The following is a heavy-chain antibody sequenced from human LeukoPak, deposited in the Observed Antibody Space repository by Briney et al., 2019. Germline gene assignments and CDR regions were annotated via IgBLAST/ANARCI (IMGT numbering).Heavy chain of an antibody. CDR2: IYYSGST. Sequence: PSETLSLTCTVSSGSISSSSYYWGWIRPPPGKGLEWIGSIYYSGSTYYIPSLKSRVTISVDTSKNQFSLKLSSVTAADTAVYYCASLRERSYYARGFDYWGQGTLVTVSS. CDR1: SGSISSSSYY. CDR3: ASLRERSYYARGFDY. J-gene: IGHJ4*02. V-gene: IGHV4-39*01. D-gene: IGHD1-26*01.